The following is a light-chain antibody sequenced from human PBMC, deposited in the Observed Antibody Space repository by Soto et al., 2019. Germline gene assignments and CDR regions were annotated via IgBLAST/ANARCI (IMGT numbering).Light chain of an antibody. V-gene: IGKV1-39*01. CDR2: VAS. CDR3: QQTFSPPYT. Sequence: DIQMTQSLSSLSASVGDRVSITCRASQSISNNLSWYQQKPGKAPKFLIYVASTLQRGVPLRFSGSGSGTDFTLTISSLQPEDFATYYCQQTFSPPYTFGQGTKLEIK. J-gene: IGKJ2*01. CDR1: QSISNN.